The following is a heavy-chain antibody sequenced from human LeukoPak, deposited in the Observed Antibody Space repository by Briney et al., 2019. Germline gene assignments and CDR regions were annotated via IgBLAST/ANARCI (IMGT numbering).Heavy chain of an antibody. D-gene: IGHD3-3*01. Sequence: PPETLSLTCTVSGGSISSSSYYWGWIRQPPGKGLEWIGSIYYSGSTYYNPSLKSRVTISVDTSKNQFSLKLSSVTAADTAVYYCAALTIFGVAPFDYWGQETLVTVSS. V-gene: IGHV4-39*01. CDR3: AALTIFGVAPFDY. CDR1: GGSISSSSYY. CDR2: IYYSGST. J-gene: IGHJ4*02.